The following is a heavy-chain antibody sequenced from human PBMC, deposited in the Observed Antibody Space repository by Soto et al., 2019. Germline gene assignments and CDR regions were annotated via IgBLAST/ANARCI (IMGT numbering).Heavy chain of an antibody. D-gene: IGHD2-8*01. V-gene: IGHV1-3*01. Sequence: QVQFVQSEAEVKKPGASVRLSCKPSGYSLPEYSIQWVRQAAGQGLQWLGWIHPGTGYTESSQRFQGRLTLTMDNSATTFYMDLTSLTAEDTAVYFCTRDLNGGNPFDYWGQGTLVTVSS. CDR2: IHPGTGYT. CDR1: GYSLPEYS. J-gene: IGHJ4*02. CDR3: TRDLNGGNPFDY.